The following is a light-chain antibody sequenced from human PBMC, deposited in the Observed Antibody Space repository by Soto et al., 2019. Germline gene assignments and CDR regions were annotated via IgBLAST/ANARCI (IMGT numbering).Light chain of an antibody. CDR1: QSVSSSY. CDR3: QQYGDSPAT. Sequence: EIVLTQSPGILSLSPGERATLSCRASQSVSSSYLAWYQQKPGQAPRLLIYGAFNRATGIPDRFSGSGSGTDFTLTFSRLEPEDFAVYYCQQYGDSPATFGPGTKVDIK. CDR2: GAF. V-gene: IGKV3-20*01. J-gene: IGKJ3*01.